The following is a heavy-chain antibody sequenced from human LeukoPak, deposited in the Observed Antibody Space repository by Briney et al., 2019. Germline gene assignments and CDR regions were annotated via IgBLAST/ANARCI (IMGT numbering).Heavy chain of an antibody. V-gene: IGHV3-33*01. CDR1: GFTFSTYG. Sequence: GRSLRLSCVASGFTFSTYGMHWVRQAPGKGLEGVAVIWYDGSKKYYADSVKGRFTISRDNSRSTLYLQMNSLRAEDTDVYYCARAVDSSGYYGYYFDYWGQGTLVTVSS. CDR3: ARAVDSSGYYGYYFDY. CDR2: IWYDGSKK. D-gene: IGHD3-22*01. J-gene: IGHJ4*02.